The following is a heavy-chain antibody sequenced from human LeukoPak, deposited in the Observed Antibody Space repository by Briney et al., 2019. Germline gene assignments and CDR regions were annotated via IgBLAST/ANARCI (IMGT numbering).Heavy chain of an antibody. Sequence: PSETLSLTCAVYGGSFSGYYWSWIRQPPGKGLEWIGEINHSGSTNYNPSLKSRVTISVDTSKNQFSLKLSSVTAADTAVYYCARMNFYKNLWSRNPKPAYYFDYWGQGTLVTVSS. J-gene: IGHJ4*02. D-gene: IGHD1-14*01. CDR2: INHSGST. CDR1: GGSFSGYY. V-gene: IGHV4-34*01. CDR3: ARMNFYKNLWSRNPKPAYYFDY.